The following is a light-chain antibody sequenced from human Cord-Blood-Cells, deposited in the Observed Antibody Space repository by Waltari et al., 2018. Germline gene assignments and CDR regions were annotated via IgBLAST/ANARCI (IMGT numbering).Light chain of an antibody. CDR2: GAS. Sequence: EIVTPQSPATLSVSPGETATLPCRASQSVSSNLAWYQQKPGQAPRLLIYGASTRATGIPARFSGSGSGTEFTLTISSLQSEDFAVYYCQQYNNWPPWTFGQGTKVEIK. J-gene: IGKJ1*01. CDR3: QQYNNWPPWT. CDR1: QSVSSN. V-gene: IGKV3-15*01.